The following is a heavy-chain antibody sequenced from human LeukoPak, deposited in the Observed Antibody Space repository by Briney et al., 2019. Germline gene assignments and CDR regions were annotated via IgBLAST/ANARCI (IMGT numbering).Heavy chain of an antibody. Sequence: ASVKVSCKASGYTFTSYAMHWVRQAPGQRLEWMGWINAGNGNTKYSQKFQGRVTITRDTSASTAYMELSSLRSEDTAVYYCARAGLRDYGGNAGDWFDPWGQGTLVIVSS. D-gene: IGHD4-23*01. V-gene: IGHV1-3*01. CDR3: ARAGLRDYGGNAGDWFDP. CDR2: INAGNGNT. J-gene: IGHJ5*02. CDR1: GYTFTSYA.